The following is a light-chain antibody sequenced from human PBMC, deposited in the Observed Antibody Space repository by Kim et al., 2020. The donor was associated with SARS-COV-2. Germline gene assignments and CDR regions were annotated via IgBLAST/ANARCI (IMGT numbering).Light chain of an antibody. CDR3: QQHDNWPPFT. CDR2: GAS. CDR1: QSIGNS. Sequence: SPGERATLSCRASQSIGNSLAWYQQTPGQAPRLLIYGASTRATGVSDRFSGSGSGTEFTLTISSLQSEDFAIYYCQQHDNWPPFTFGQGTKLEI. V-gene: IGKV3-15*01. J-gene: IGKJ2*01.